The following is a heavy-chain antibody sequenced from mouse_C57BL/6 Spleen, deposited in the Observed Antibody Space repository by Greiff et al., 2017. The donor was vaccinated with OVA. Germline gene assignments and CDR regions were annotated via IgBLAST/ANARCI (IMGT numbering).Heavy chain of an antibody. Sequence: VQLKQSGPELVKPGASVKISCKASGYSFTGYYMNWVKQSPEKSLEWIGEINPSTGGTTYNQKFKAKATLTVDKSSSTAYMQLKSLTSEDSAVYYCARREDYSSWFAYWGQGTLVTVSA. CDR3: ARREDYSSWFAY. D-gene: IGHD1-1*02. CDR1: GYSFTGYY. J-gene: IGHJ3*01. V-gene: IGHV1-42*01. CDR2: INPSTGGT.